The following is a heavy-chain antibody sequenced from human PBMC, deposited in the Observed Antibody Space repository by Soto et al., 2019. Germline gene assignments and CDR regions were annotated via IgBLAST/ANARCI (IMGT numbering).Heavy chain of an antibody. D-gene: IGHD3-22*01. J-gene: IGHJ4*02. Sequence: PGGSLRLSCAASGFIFENFGMSWVRQAPGKGLEWISSISGSGFKKYYADSVKGRFTISRDNSKSTVYLELNNLSAEDTAVYYCAKEGSDSSGYYYNYWGQGTLVTVS. V-gene: IGHV3-23*01. CDR1: GFIFENFG. CDR2: ISGSGFKK. CDR3: AKEGSDSSGYYYNY.